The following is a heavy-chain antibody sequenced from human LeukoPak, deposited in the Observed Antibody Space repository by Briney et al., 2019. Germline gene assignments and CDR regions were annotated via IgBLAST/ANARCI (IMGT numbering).Heavy chain of an antibody. J-gene: IGHJ6*02. D-gene: IGHD3-22*01. V-gene: IGHV1-46*01. Sequence: ASVKVSCKASGYTFPSYFMHWVRQAPGQGLEWMGIINPTGGSTTYAQKFQGRVTMTRDTSTSTVYMELSSLRSDDTAVYYCAVGHYDSSGYVYYYYGMDVWGQGTTVTVSS. CDR1: GYTFPSYF. CDR2: INPTGGST. CDR3: AVGHYDSSGYVYYYYGMDV.